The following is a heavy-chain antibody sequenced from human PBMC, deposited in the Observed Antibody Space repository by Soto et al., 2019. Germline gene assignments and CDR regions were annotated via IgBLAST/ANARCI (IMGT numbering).Heavy chain of an antibody. CDR2: ISAYNGNT. CDR1: GYTFTSYG. D-gene: IGHD3-22*01. Sequence: ASVKVSCKASGYTFTSYGISWVRQAPGQGLEWMGWISAYNGNTNYAQKLQGRVTMTTDTSTSTAHMELRSLRSDDTAVYYCARELDYYDSSGMVFQHWGQGTLVTVSS. V-gene: IGHV1-18*01. CDR3: ARELDYYDSSGMVFQH. J-gene: IGHJ1*01.